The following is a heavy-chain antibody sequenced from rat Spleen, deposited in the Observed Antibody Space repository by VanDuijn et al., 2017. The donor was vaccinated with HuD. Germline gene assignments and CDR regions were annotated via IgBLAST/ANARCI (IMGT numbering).Heavy chain of an antibody. CDR3: ARHRGYPGRSYFDY. CDR1: GFTFSNYG. D-gene: IGHD1-4*01. V-gene: IGHV5-29*01. CDR2: ISYEGSST. J-gene: IGHJ2*01. Sequence: EVQLVESGGGLVQPGRSLKLSCAASGFTFSNYGMHWIRQAPKKGLEWVASISYEGSSTYYRDSVKGRFTISRDNAKSTLYLQMDSLRSEDTATYYCARHRGYPGRSYFDYWGQGVMVTVSS.